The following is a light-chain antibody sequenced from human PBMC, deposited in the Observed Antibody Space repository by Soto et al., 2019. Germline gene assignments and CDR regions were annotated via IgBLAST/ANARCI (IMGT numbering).Light chain of an antibody. J-gene: IGKJ3*01. V-gene: IGKV1-5*03. CDR3: QQYKSYPFT. CDR2: KAS. Sequence: DIQMTQSPSTLSASVGDRVTITCRASQRISSSLAWYQQKPGKAPNLLIYKASSLESGVPSRFSGSGSGTEFTLTISRLQPDDFATYYCQQYKSYPFTFGPGTKVDIK. CDR1: QRISSS.